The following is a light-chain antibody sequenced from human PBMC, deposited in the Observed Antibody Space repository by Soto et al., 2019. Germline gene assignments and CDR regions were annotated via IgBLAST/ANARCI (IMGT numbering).Light chain of an antibody. CDR2: WAS. J-gene: IGKJ2*01. V-gene: IGKV4-1*01. CDR3: QQYYSTPLYT. Sequence: DIVMTQSPDSLAVSLGERATLNCKSSQSVLYSSNNKNYLAWYQQKPGQPPKLLIYWASTRESGVPDRFSVSGSGIDVTLTISSLPAEDVAVYYCQQYYSTPLYTFGQGTKLEIK. CDR1: QSVLYSSNNKNY.